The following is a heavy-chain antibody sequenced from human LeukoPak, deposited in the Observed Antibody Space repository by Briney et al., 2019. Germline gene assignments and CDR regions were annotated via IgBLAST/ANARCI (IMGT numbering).Heavy chain of an antibody. CDR3: AGSYSSGWYESAY. D-gene: IGHD6-19*01. Sequence: SETLSLTCAVYGGSFSGYYWSWIRQPPGKGLEWIGEINHRGNTNYNPSLKSRVTISVDTSKNQFSLKLSSVTAADTAVYYCAGSYSSGWYESAYWGQGTLVTVSS. CDR2: INHRGNT. J-gene: IGHJ4*02. CDR1: GGSFSGYY. V-gene: IGHV4-34*01.